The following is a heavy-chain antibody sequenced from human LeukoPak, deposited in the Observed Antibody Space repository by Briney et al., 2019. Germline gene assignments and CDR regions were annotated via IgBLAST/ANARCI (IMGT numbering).Heavy chain of an antibody. J-gene: IGHJ2*01. D-gene: IGHD3-10*01. Sequence: GGSLRLSCAASGFTVSGNYMSWVRQAPGKGLEWVSVIYSGGSTYYADSVKGRFTISRDNSKNTLYLQMNSLRAEDTAVYYCARASLVWFGEHWYIDLWGRGTLVTVSS. V-gene: IGHV3-53*01. CDR1: GFTVSGNY. CDR2: IYSGGST. CDR3: ARASLVWFGEHWYIDL.